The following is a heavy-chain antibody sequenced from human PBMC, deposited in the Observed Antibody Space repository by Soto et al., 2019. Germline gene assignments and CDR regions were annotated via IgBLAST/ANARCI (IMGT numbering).Heavy chain of an antibody. J-gene: IGHJ6*02. Sequence: GASVKVSCKASGYMFTSYAIHWVRQAPGQGLEWMGWITAGTGGTKYSQRFHGRVTIITDTSASTAYMELSSLRSEDTAVYYCARGGWWLPDGGDYYYGMDVWGQGTTVTVSS. V-gene: IGHV1-3*01. CDR2: ITAGTGGT. CDR3: ARGGWWLPDGGDYYYGMDV. D-gene: IGHD5-12*01. CDR1: GYMFTSYA.